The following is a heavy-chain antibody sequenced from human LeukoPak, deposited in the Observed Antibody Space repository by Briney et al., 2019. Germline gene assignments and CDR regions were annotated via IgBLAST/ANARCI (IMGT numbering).Heavy chain of an antibody. Sequence: ASVEVSCKASGYTFTSYGISWVRQAPGQGLEWMGWISAYNGNTNYAQKLQGRVTMTTDTSTSTAYMELRSLRSDDTAVYYCARDGDIVVVVAANYFDYWGQGTLVTVSS. CDR3: ARDGDIVVVVAANYFDY. J-gene: IGHJ4*02. D-gene: IGHD2-15*01. CDR1: GYTFTSYG. V-gene: IGHV1-18*04. CDR2: ISAYNGNT.